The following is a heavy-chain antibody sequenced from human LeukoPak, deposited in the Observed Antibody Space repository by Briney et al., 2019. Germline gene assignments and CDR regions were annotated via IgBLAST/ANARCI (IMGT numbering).Heavy chain of an antibody. Sequence: SQTLSLTCAISGDSVSSNSAAWNWIRQSPSRGLEWLGRTYYRSKWYNDYAVSVKSRITINPDTSKNQFSLQLNSVTPEDTAVYYCARGIRYFDWLPPKGFDPWGQGTLVTVSS. CDR2: TYYRSKWYN. D-gene: IGHD3-9*01. CDR1: GDSVSSNSAA. J-gene: IGHJ5*02. V-gene: IGHV6-1*01. CDR3: ARGIRYFDWLPPKGFDP.